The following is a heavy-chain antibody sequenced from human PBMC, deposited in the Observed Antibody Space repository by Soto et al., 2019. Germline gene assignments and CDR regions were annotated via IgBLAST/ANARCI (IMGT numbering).Heavy chain of an antibody. CDR3: ARRQIPPPTRGAANARGGMDV. CDR2: IWNDGSNS. D-gene: IGHD6-13*01. J-gene: IGHJ6*02. V-gene: IGHV3-33*01. CDR1: GFTFNNYG. Sequence: QVQLVESGGGVVQPGRSLRLSCAASGFTFNNYGMHWVRQAPGKGLEWLAVIWNDGSNSSYANSVKGRFTISRDNSKNTLYLQRRSLSADATAVYYCARRQIPPPTRGAANARGGMDVWGQGTTVTVSS.